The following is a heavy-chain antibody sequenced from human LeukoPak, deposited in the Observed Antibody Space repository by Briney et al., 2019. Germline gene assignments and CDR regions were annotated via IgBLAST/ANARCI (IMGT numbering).Heavy chain of an antibody. CDR2: INRSGYT. V-gene: IGHV4-34*01. CDR1: GVPFSNYY. Sequence: PSETLSLTCAASGVPFSNYYWSWVRQSPSQGLEWIGEINRSGYTNYNPSLKSRVTMSIDPSKKQLSLRLTSVTAADAGVYYCTRAVAGHPDWGQGTLVTVSS. D-gene: IGHD6-19*01. J-gene: IGHJ4*02. CDR3: TRAVAGHPD.